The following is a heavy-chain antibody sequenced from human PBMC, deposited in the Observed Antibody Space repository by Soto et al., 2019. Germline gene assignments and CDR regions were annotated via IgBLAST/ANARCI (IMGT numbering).Heavy chain of an antibody. Sequence: SETLSLTCTVSGGSISSSSYYWGWIRQPPGTGLEWIGEINHTGSTNYNPSLKSRVTISVDTSKNQFSLKLTSVTAADTAVYYCARDKITGLFDYWGQGTLVTVSS. CDR3: ARDKITGLFDY. CDR2: INHTGST. J-gene: IGHJ4*02. V-gene: IGHV4-39*07. CDR1: GGSISSSSYY. D-gene: IGHD2-8*02.